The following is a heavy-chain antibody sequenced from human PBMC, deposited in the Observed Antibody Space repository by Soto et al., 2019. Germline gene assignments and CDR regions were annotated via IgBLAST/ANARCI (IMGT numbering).Heavy chain of an antibody. CDR1: GGTLSTHP. CDR3: ARDASRVSHYYGLDV. J-gene: IGHJ6*02. CDR2: IIPFYGSS. V-gene: IGHV1-69*18. Sequence: QVELMQSGAEVKKPGSSVKVSCTTSGGTLSTHPISWVRQAPGQGLEWMAMIIPFYGSSNHAQKFQGRVTITVDESTNTVYMTLSNLTSEDTAVYYCARDASRVSHYYGLDVWGQGTTVTVSS.